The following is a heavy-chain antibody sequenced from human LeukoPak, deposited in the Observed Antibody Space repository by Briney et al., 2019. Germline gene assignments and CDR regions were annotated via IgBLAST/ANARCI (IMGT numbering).Heavy chain of an antibody. V-gene: IGHV3-30*02. Sequence: GGSLRLSCAASGFTFSTYGMHWVRQAPGKGLEWVAFIRYDGSNKYYADSVKGRFTISRDNSKKTLYLQMNSLRAEDTAVYYCANGGTYYYDSSGLQGGAFDIWGQGTMVTVSS. CDR3: ANGGTYYYDSSGLQGGAFDI. CDR1: GFTFSTYG. D-gene: IGHD3-22*01. CDR2: IRYDGSNK. J-gene: IGHJ3*02.